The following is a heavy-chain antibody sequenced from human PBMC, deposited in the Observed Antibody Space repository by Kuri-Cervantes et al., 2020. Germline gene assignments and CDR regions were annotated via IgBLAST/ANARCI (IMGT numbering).Heavy chain of an antibody. CDR1: GFTFSSYA. J-gene: IGHJ6*03. CDR3: ARDPGYCSSTSCYEDYYYYMDV. V-gene: IGHV3-23*01. Sequence: GGSLRLSCAASGFTFSSYAMSWVRQAPGKGLEWVSAISGSGGSTSYAQKFQGRVTMTRDTSTSTVYMELSSLRSEDTAVYYCARDPGYCSSTSCYEDYYYYMDVWGKGTTVTVSS. CDR2: ISGSGGST. D-gene: IGHD2-2*03.